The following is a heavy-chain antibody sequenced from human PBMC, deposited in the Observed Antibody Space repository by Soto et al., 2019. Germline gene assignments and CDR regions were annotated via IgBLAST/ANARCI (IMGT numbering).Heavy chain of an antibody. CDR1: GYTLTSYD. CDR2: MTPSSGNT. V-gene: IGHV1-8*01. CDR3: TRGDF. Sequence: QVQLVQSGAEAKKPGASVTVSCQASGYTLTSYDINWVRLATGQGLEWMGFMTPSSGNTGYAQKFQGRVTLTRSTSIRTAYLELSSLRSDDTAVYYCTRGDFWGQGTLVTVSS. J-gene: IGHJ4*02.